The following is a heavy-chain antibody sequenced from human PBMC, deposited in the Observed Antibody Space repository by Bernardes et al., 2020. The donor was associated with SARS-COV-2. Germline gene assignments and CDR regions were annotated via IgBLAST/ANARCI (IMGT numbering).Heavy chain of an antibody. J-gene: IGHJ4*02. V-gene: IGHV4-59*01. CDR1: GGSISSYY. Sequence: SETLSLTCTVSGGSISSYYWSWIRQPPGKGLEWIGYIYYSGSTNYNPSLKSRVTISVDTSKNQFSLKLSSVTAADTAVYYCARGGVQLWDYFDYWGQGTLVTVSS. CDR2: IYYSGST. D-gene: IGHD5-18*01. CDR3: ARGGVQLWDYFDY.